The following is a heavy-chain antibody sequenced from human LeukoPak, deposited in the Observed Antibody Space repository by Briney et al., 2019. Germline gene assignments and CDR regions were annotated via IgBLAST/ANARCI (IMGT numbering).Heavy chain of an antibody. CDR1: GGSITGYY. J-gene: IGHJ4*02. CDR3: ARATIFGVVIDY. Sequence: PSETLSLTRTVSGGSITGYYWSWIRQPPGKGLEWIGYIYYSGGTNYNPALKSRVTISVDTSKNQFSLKLSSVTAADTAVYYCARATIFGVVIDYGGQGTLVTASS. D-gene: IGHD3-3*01. V-gene: IGHV4-59*01. CDR2: IYYSGGT.